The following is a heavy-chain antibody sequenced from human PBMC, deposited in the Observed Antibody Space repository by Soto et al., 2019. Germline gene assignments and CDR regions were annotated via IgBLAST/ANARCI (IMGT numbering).Heavy chain of an antibody. J-gene: IGHJ4*02. D-gene: IGHD2-2*01. CDR3: ARGYSIVVVPASTFAY. V-gene: IGHV4-34*01. CDR2: INHSGST. CDR1: GGSFSGYY. Sequence: QVQLQQWGAGLLKPSETLSLTCAVYGGSFSGYYWSWIRQPPGKGLEWIGEINHSGSTNYNPSLKSRVIIAVDTSKTQFSLKLSAVTAADTAVYYCARGYSIVVVPASTFAYSGQGTLVTVSS.